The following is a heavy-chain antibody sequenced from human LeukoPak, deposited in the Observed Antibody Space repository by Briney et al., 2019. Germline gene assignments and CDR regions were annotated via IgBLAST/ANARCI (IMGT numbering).Heavy chain of an antibody. J-gene: IGHJ6*03. CDR3: ASYVGAPTYYYYMDV. CDR2: IIPIFGTA. D-gene: IGHD3-10*01. Sequence: SVKVSCKASGYTFTTDYIHWVRQAPGQGLEWMGGIIPIFGTANYAQKFQGRVTITADESTSTAYMELSSLRSEDTAVYYCASYVGAPTYYYYMDVWGKGTTVTVSS. V-gene: IGHV1-69*13. CDR1: GYTFTTDY.